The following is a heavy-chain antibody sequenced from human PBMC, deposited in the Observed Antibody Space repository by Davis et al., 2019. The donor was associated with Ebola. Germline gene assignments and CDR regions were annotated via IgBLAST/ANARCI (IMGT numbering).Heavy chain of an antibody. J-gene: IGHJ6*02. CDR3: ARHGDDILTGYRADYYGMDV. CDR2: ISSSGSTI. Sequence: GESLKISCAASGFTFSDYYMSWLRQAPGKGLEWVSYISSSGSTIYYADSVKGRFTISRDNAKNSLYLQMNSLRAEDTAVYYCARHGDDILTGYRADYYGMDVWGQGTTVTVSS. V-gene: IGHV3-11*01. D-gene: IGHD3-9*01. CDR1: GFTFSDYY.